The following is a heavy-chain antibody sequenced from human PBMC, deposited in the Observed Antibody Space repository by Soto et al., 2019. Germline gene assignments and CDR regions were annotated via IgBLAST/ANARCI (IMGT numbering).Heavy chain of an antibody. CDR2: IYYSGST. J-gene: IGHJ6*02. V-gene: IGHV4-39*01. Sequence: SETMSLTCTVSDGSSSSSGHYWGWIRQPPGKGLEWIGNIYYSGSTYYNPSLKSRVTMSVDTSKSQISLKLSSVTAADTAVYYCARQQANSATAFYGMDVWGHGTTVTVSS. D-gene: IGHD1-26*01. CDR3: ARQQANSATAFYGMDV. CDR1: DGSSSSSGHY.